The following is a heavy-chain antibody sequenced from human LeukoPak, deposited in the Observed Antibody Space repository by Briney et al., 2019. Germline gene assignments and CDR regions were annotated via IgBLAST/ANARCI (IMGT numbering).Heavy chain of an antibody. D-gene: IGHD3-16*02. CDR2: INHSGST. V-gene: IGHV4-34*01. J-gene: IGHJ4*02. Sequence: PSETLSLTCAVYGGSFSGHYWSWIRQPPGKGLEWIGEINHSGSTNYNPSLKSRVTISVDTSKNQFSLKLSSVTAADTAVYYCARGECYVWGSYRYTNGFDYWGQGTLVTVSS. CDR3: ARGECYVWGSYRYTNGFDY. CDR1: GGSFSGHY.